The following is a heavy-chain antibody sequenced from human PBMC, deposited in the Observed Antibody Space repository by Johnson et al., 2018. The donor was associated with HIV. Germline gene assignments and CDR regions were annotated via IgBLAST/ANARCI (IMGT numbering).Heavy chain of an antibody. V-gene: IGHV3-30*04. CDR3: ARLPSGYSRDAFHI. D-gene: IGHD5-18*01. CDR2: ISHDGNHK. CDR1: GFSFSNYP. J-gene: IGHJ3*02. Sequence: QVQLVEPGGGVVQPGRSLRLSCAASGFSFSNYPMHWVRQAPGKGLEWMAFISHDGNHKYYAQSVRGRLTISRDNSKNTLYLQMHSLRAEDTAFYYCARLPSGYSRDAFHIWGQGTMVTVSS.